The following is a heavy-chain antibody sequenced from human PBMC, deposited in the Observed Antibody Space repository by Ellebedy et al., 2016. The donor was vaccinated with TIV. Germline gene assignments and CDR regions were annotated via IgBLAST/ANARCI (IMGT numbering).Heavy chain of an antibody. D-gene: IGHD2-2*01. CDR1: GGSISSYY. CDR2: IYTSGST. V-gene: IGHV4-4*07. J-gene: IGHJ5*02. Sequence: MPSETLSLTCTVSGGSISSYYWSWIRQPAGKGLEWIGRIYTSGSTNYNPSLKSRVTMSVDTSKNQFSLKLSPVTAEDTAVHYCAAGWVPAAPLQPWGQGTLVTVSS. CDR3: AAGWVPAAPLQP.